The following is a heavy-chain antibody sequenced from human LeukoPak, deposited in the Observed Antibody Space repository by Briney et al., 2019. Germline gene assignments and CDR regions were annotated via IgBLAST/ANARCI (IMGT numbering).Heavy chain of an antibody. J-gene: IGHJ4*02. CDR1: SGSISTSNYY. V-gene: IGHV4-61*01. CDR2: IYYSGST. Sequence: PSETLSLTCTVSSGSISTSNYYWSWIRQPPGKGLEWIGYIYYSGSTNYNPSLKSRVTISVDTSKNQFSLKLSSVTAADTAVYYCARDHPWEKAFDYGGQGTLVTVSS. CDR3: ARDHPWEKAFDY. D-gene: IGHD1-26*01.